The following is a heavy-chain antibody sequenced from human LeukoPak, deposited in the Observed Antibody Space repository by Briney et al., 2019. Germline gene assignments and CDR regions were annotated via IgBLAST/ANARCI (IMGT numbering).Heavy chain of an antibody. CDR3: ARGGGLDV. V-gene: IGHV3-7*03. J-gene: IGHJ6*02. CDR1: GFTFSNAY. Sequence: GGSLRLSCAASGFTFSNAYMNWARQAPGKGLEWVASINHNGNVNYYVDSVKGRFTISRDNAKNSLYLQMSNLRAEDTAVYFCARGGGLDVWGQGATVTVSS. CDR2: INHNGNVN. D-gene: IGHD3-16*01.